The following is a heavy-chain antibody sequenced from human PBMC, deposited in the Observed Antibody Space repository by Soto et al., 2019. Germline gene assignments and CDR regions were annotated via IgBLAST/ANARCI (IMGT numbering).Heavy chain of an antibody. CDR3: ARVDTYDYYYSMDV. D-gene: IGHD5-18*01. J-gene: IGHJ6*02. CDR2: GYSSGTT. Sequence: EVQLVETGGGLIQPGGSLSLSCAGSGLAVPSNYMRWVRQAPGKGLEGVSIGYSSGTTYYADSVKGRFTFSRDKSKNTIYLQMRNLRAEDTAVYYCARVDTYDYYYSMDVWGQGTTVTVSS. V-gene: IGHV3-53*02. CDR1: GLAVPSNY.